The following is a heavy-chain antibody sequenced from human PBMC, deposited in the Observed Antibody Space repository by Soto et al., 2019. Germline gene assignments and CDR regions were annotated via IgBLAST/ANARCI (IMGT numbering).Heavy chain of an antibody. Sequence: ETLSLTCTVSGGSISSYYWSWIRQPPGKGLEWIGYIYYSGSTNYNPSLKSRVTISVDTSKNQFSLKLSSVTAADTAVYYCARQLGWHTFDYWGQGTLVTVSS. CDR1: GGSISSYY. J-gene: IGHJ4*02. V-gene: IGHV4-59*08. D-gene: IGHD6-19*01. CDR2: IYYSGST. CDR3: ARQLGWHTFDY.